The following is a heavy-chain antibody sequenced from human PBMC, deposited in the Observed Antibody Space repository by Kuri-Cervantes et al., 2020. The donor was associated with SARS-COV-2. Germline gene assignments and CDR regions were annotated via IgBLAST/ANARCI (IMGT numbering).Heavy chain of an antibody. V-gene: IGHV4-59*01. CDR3: ARRLPYYYYGMDV. CDR1: GGSISSYY. CDR2: IYYSGST. Sequence: GSLRLSCTVSGGSISSYYWSWIRQPPGKGLEWIGYIYYSGSTNYNPSLKSRVTISVDTSKNQFSLKLSSVTAADTAVYYCARRLPYYYYGMDVWGQGTTVTVSS. D-gene: IGHD2-15*01. J-gene: IGHJ6*02.